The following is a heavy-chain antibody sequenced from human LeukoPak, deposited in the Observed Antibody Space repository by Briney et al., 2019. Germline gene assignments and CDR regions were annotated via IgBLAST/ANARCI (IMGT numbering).Heavy chain of an antibody. J-gene: IGHJ5*02. D-gene: IGHD5-24*01. CDR1: GFTFSNYW. CDR2: IKQDGSEK. V-gene: IGHV3-7*05. CDR3: ARASDPWLQLT. Sequence: GGSLRLSCAASGFTFSNYWMIWVRQAPGKGLEWVGNIKQDGSEKRYGDSVRGRFSIFRDNAQTSLYLQMNSLRAEDTAVYYCARASDPWLQLTWGQGTLVTVSS.